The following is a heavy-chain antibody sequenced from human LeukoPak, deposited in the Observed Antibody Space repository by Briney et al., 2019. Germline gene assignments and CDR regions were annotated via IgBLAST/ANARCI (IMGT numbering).Heavy chain of an antibody. J-gene: IGHJ4*02. D-gene: IGHD2-8*01. CDR3: AKRGRGLGVLMVYAGYFDY. Sequence: GGSLRLSCAASGFTFSSYGMSWVRQAPGKGLEWVSAISGSGGSTYYADSVKGRFTISRDNSKNTLYLQMNSLRAEDTAVYYCAKRGRGLGVLMVYAGYFDYWGQGTLVTVSS. CDR2: ISGSGGST. V-gene: IGHV3-23*01. CDR1: GFTFSSYG.